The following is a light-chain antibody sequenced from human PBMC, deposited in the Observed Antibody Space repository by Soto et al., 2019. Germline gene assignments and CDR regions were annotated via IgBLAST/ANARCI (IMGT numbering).Light chain of an antibody. J-gene: IGLJ1*01. CDR2: EVN. CDR1: NSDVGGYNY. CDR3: SPYAGSNWYV. Sequence: QSVLTQPPSASGSPGQSVTISCTGTNSDVGGYNYVSWYQQYPGKAPKLIIYEVNERPSGVPDRFSGSKSGNTASLTVSGLQTADEADYYCSPYAGSNWYVFGTGTKV. V-gene: IGLV2-8*01.